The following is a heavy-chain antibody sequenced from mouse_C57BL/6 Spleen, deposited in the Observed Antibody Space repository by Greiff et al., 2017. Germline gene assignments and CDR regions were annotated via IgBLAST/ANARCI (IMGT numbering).Heavy chain of an antibody. Sequence: VQLQQSGPVLVKPGASVKMSCKASGYTFTDYYMNWVKQSHGKSLEWIGVINPYNGGTSYNQKFKGKATLTVDKSSSTAYMELNSLTSEDSAVYYCARDGDGYYVDWFAYWGQGTLVTGSA. CDR1: GYTFTDYY. D-gene: IGHD2-3*01. J-gene: IGHJ3*01. CDR3: ARDGDGYYVDWFAY. CDR2: INPYNGGT. V-gene: IGHV1-19*01.